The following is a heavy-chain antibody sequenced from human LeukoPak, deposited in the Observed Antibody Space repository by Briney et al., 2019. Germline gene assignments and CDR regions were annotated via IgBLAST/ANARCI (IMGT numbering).Heavy chain of an antibody. Sequence: GGSLTFSCVASKFTFSNFGMHWVRQAPGKGLEWVALIHHDGSKTYYADSVRGRFTISRDNSRNTLFLQMSSLTTEDTAVYYCAKDTGYTSGRLDYWGQGNLVSVSS. J-gene: IGHJ4*02. D-gene: IGHD6-19*01. CDR3: AKDTGYTSGRLDY. V-gene: IGHV3-30*02. CDR1: KFTFSNFG. CDR2: IHHDGSKT.